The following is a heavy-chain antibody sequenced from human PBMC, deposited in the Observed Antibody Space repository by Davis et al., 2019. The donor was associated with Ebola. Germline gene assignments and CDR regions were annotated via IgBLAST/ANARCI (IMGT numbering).Heavy chain of an antibody. CDR2: IKSKTDGGTT. CDR3: TTTQTTVVKGY. D-gene: IGHD4-23*01. V-gene: IGHV3-15*07. CDR1: GFTFSNAW. Sequence: GESLKISCAASGFTFSNAWMNWVRQAPGKGLEWVGRIKSKTDGGTTDYAAPVKGRFTISRDDSKNTLYLQMNSLKTEDTAVYYCTTTQTTVVKGYWGQGTLVTVSS. J-gene: IGHJ4*02.